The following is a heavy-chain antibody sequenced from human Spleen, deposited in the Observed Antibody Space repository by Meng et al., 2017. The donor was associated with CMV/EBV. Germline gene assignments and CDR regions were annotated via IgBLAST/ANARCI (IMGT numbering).Heavy chain of an antibody. J-gene: IGHJ6*02. CDR1: GFTFRNYW. V-gene: IGHV3-21*01. CDR2: ISTSTSYI. D-gene: IGHD2-2*01. CDR3: ARLLRTPLVVPAATEYYYGMDV. Sequence: GESLKISCAASGFTFRNYWMTWVRQAPGKGLEWVSSISTSTSYIYYADSVKGRFAISRDNAKNSLYLQMNSLRAEDTAVYYCARLLRTPLVVPAATEYYYGMDVWGQGTTVTVSS.